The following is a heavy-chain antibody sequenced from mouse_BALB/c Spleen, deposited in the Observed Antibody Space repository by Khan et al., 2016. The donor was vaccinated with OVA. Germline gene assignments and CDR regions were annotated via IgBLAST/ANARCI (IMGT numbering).Heavy chain of an antibody. D-gene: IGHD3-3*01. Sequence: VQLQESGAELMKPGASVKISCKATGYTFSSYWIEWVKQRPGHGLEWIGEILPGRSNNNFNEKFKGKATITADTSSNIAYLQLSSLTSEDSAVYYCARGAETTYGMDSWGQGTSVTVSS. J-gene: IGHJ4*01. CDR2: ILPGRSNN. CDR3: ARGAETTYGMDS. V-gene: IGHV1-9*01. CDR1: GYTFSSYW.